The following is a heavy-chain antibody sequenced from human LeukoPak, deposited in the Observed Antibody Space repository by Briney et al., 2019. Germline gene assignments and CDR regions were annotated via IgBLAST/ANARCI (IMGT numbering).Heavy chain of an antibody. D-gene: IGHD4-23*01. CDR1: GGSISSGGYY. V-gene: IGHV4-31*03. CDR3: AREQAGYGGNLDAFDI. J-gene: IGHJ3*02. Sequence: SETLSLTCTVSGGSISSGGYYCSWIRQHPGKGLEWIGNIYYSGSTYYNPSLKSRVTISVDTSKNQFSLKLSSVTAADTAVYYCAREQAGYGGNLDAFDIWGQGTMVTVSS. CDR2: IYYSGST.